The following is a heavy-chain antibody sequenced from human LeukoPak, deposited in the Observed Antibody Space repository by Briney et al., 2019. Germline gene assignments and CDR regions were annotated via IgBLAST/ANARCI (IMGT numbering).Heavy chain of an antibody. CDR3: ARHGSPRGYTIH. J-gene: IGHJ4*02. V-gene: IGHV4-4*09. D-gene: IGHD3-22*01. CDR1: GGSISSYY. CDR2: IYTSGST. Sequence: SETLSLTCTVSGGSISSYYWSWIRQPPGKGLEWIGYIYTSGSTNYNPSLKSRVTISVDTSKNQFSLKLSSVTAADTAVYYCARHGSPRGYTIHWGQGTLVTVSS.